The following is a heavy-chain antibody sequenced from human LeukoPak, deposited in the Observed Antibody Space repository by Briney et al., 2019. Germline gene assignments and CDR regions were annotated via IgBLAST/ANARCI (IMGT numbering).Heavy chain of an antibody. CDR2: INHSGST. CDR1: GGSFSGYY. Sequence: YPSETLSLTCAVYGGSFSGYYWSWIRQSPGKGLEWIGEINHSGSTNYNPSLKSRVTISVDTSKNQFSLKLSSVTAADTAVYYCARGDSNYAYYYYGMDVWGQGTTVTVSS. V-gene: IGHV4-34*01. D-gene: IGHD4-4*01. J-gene: IGHJ6*02. CDR3: ARGDSNYAYYYYGMDV.